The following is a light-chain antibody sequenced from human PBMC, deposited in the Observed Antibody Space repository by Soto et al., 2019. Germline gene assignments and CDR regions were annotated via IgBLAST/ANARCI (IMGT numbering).Light chain of an antibody. Sequence: QSALTQPPSASGSPGQSVTISCTGTSSDVADYNYVSWYQQYPGKAPKLMIYEVSKRPSGVPDRFSGSKSGNTASLTVSGLQAEDEVDYYCSSYAGSNNWVFGGGTKLTVL. CDR2: EVS. J-gene: IGLJ3*02. V-gene: IGLV2-8*01. CDR1: SSDVADYNY. CDR3: SSYAGSNNWV.